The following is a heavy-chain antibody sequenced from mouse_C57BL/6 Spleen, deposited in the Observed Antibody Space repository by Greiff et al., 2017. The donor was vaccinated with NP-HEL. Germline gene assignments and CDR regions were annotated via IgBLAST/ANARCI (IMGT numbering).Heavy chain of an antibody. V-gene: IGHV1-81*01. CDR1: GYTFTSYG. J-gene: IGHJ2*01. Sequence: VQLKESGAELARPGASVKLSCKASGYTFTSYGISWVKQRTGQGLEWIGEIYPRSGNTYYNEKFKGKATLTADKSSSTAYMELRSLTSEDSAVYFCARGPSTTVVSYYFDYWGQGTTLTVSS. CDR2: IYPRSGNT. D-gene: IGHD1-1*01. CDR3: ARGPSTTVVSYYFDY.